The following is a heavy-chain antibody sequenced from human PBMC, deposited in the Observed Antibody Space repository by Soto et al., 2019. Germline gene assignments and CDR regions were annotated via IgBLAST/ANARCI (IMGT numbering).Heavy chain of an antibody. D-gene: IGHD1-26*01. CDR2: IIPIFGTA. Sequence: SVKVSCKASGGTFSSYAISWVRQAPGQGLEWMGGIIPIFGTANYAQKFQGRVTITADESTSTAYMELSSLRSEDTAVYYCARVKGGSLYPNWFDPWGQGTLVTVSS. V-gene: IGHV1-69*13. J-gene: IGHJ5*02. CDR1: GGTFSSYA. CDR3: ARVKGGSLYPNWFDP.